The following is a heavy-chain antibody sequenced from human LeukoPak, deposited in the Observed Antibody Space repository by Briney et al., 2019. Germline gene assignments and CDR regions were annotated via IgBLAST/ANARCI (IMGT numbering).Heavy chain of an antibody. CDR1: GYTLTELS. Sequence: ASVKVSCKVSGYTLTELSMHWVRRAPGKGLEWMGGFDPEDGETIYAQKFQGRVTMTEDTSTDTAYMELSSLRSEDTAVYYCATVRYYDSSGYSKYYYYYMDVWGKGTTVTVSS. D-gene: IGHD3-22*01. V-gene: IGHV1-24*01. CDR2: FDPEDGET. J-gene: IGHJ6*03. CDR3: ATVRYYDSSGYSKYYYYYMDV.